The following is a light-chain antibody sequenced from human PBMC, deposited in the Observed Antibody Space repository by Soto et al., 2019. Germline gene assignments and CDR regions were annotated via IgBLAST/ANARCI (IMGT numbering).Light chain of an antibody. J-gene: IGKJ1*01. Sequence: VLTQSPGTLSLSPGERATLSCRASQTVRNNYLAWYQQKPGQAPRLLIYDASSRATGIPDRFSGGGSGTDFTLTISRLEPEDFAVYYCQQYNNWPRTFGQGTKVDIK. CDR3: QQYNNWPRT. V-gene: IGKV3-20*01. CDR1: QTVRNNY. CDR2: DAS.